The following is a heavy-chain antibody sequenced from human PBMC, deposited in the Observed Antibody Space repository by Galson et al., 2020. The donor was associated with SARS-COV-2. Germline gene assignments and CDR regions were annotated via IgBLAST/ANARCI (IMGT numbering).Heavy chain of an antibody. J-gene: IGHJ4*02. D-gene: IGHD3-22*01. CDR1: GGSFSGYY. V-gene: IGHV4-34*01. Sequence: SQASETLSLTCAVYGGSFSGYYWGWIRQPPGKGLEWNGEINPTGSIDYNPSLTSRVTISKDTSKNQFSLRLRSVTAAETSMYFCARGSRDVTMILMIATSASYYFDFWGQGSLVTVSS. CDR2: INPTGSI. CDR3: ARGSRDVTMILMIATSASYYFDF.